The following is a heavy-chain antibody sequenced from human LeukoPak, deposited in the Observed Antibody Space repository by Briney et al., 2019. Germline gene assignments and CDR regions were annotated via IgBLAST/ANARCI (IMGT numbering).Heavy chain of an antibody. Sequence: GASVKVSCKASGYTFTDYYMHWVRQAPGQGLEWMGWINPNSGGTDYAQEFQGRVTMTRDTSISTAYMELSRLRSDDTAVYYCATDYGDYESGYWGQGTLVTVSS. CDR2: INPNSGGT. V-gene: IGHV1-2*02. CDR3: ATDYGDYESGY. CDR1: GYTFTDYY. J-gene: IGHJ4*02. D-gene: IGHD4-17*01.